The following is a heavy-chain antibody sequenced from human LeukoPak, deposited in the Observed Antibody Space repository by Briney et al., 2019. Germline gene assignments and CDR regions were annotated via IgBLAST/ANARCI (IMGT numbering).Heavy chain of an antibody. J-gene: IGHJ4*02. CDR1: ESIFSSSW. Sequence: GGSLRLSCAASESIFSSSWMSWVRQAPGKGLEWVANIKQDGSKKNYVDSVKGRFTISRDNAKNSLFLQMNSLRAEDTAVCYCARDPAYGALDYWGQGTLVTVSS. CDR3: ARDPAYGALDY. CDR2: IKQDGSKK. V-gene: IGHV3-7*03. D-gene: IGHD4-17*01.